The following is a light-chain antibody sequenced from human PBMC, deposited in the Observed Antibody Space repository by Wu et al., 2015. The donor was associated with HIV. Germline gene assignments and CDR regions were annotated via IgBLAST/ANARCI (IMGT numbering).Light chain of an antibody. J-gene: IGKJ1*01. V-gene: IGKV3-15*01. CDR3: QQYDNWWT. CDR1: QSVGGD. CDR2: GAS. Sequence: ETVMTQSPATMSVSPGERVTLSCRASQSVGGDVAWYQQKPGQAPRLLIFGASTRATGIPARFSGSGSGTEFTLTISSLQSEDFAVYYCQQYDNWWTFGQGTKVEIK.